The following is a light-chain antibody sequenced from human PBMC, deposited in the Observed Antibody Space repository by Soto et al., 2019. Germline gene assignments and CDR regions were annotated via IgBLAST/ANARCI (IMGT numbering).Light chain of an antibody. V-gene: IGKV1-39*01. J-gene: IGKJ1*01. CDR3: QQSYSTPT. CDR1: QSISSY. CDR2: GAS. Sequence: DIQMTQSPSSLSASVGDRVTITCRASQSISSYLNWYQQKPGKAPKLLIYGASSLQSGVPSRFSGSGSGTDFTLSIYSLQPEDFAAYYCQQSYSTPTFGQGTKVAIK.